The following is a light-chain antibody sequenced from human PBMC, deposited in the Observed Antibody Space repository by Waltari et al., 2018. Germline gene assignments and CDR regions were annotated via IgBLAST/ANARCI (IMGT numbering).Light chain of an antibody. V-gene: IGLV4-69*01. CDR3: QTGGHGTWV. J-gene: IGLJ3*02. CDR1: SGHITNV. Sequence: QLELTQSPSASASLGASVKLTCTLSSGHITNVVAWHQQQPQKGPRYLLKVNSYGSHSRGDEIPDRFSGSSSGAEHYLTISSLQSEDEADYYCQTGGHGTWVFGGGTKLTVL. CDR2: VNSYGSH.